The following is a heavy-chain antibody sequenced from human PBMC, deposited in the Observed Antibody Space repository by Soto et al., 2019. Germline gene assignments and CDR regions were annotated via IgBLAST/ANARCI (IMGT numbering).Heavy chain of an antibody. J-gene: IGHJ6*02. CDR2: INPNSGGT. CDR1: GYTFTGYY. Sequence: ASVKVSCKASGYTFTGYYMHWVRQAPGQGLEWMGWINPNSGGTNYAQKFQGWVTMTRDTSITTAYMELSRLRSDDTAMYYCARAAGYNSPYYNGMDVWGQGTTVTVSS. CDR3: ARAAGYNSPYYNGMDV. D-gene: IGHD6-19*01. V-gene: IGHV1-2*04.